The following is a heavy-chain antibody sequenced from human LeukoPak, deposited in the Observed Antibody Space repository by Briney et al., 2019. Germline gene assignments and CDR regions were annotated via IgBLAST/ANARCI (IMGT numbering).Heavy chain of an antibody. CDR2: IRYDGSNK. J-gene: IGHJ4*02. D-gene: IGHD6-19*01. CDR3: AKDAVAGNRYFDY. CDR1: GFTFSSYG. V-gene: IGHV3-30*02. Sequence: PGGSLRLSCAASGFTFSSYGMHWVRQAPGKGLEWVAFIRYDGSNKYYADSVKGRFTISRDNSKNTLYLQMNSLRAEDTAVYYCAKDAVAGNRYFDYWSQGTLVTVSS.